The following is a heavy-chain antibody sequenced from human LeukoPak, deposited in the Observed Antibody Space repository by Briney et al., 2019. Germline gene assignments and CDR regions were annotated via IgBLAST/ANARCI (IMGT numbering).Heavy chain of an antibody. CDR2: ISSSSSYI. CDR1: GFTFSSYW. J-gene: IGHJ4*02. Sequence: PGGSLRLSCAASGFTFSSYWMHWVRQAPGKGLEWVSSISSSSSYIYYADSVKGRFTISRDNAKNSLYLQMNSLRAEDTAVYYCVRDALLWFGESDYWGQGTLVTVSS. V-gene: IGHV3-21*01. D-gene: IGHD3-10*01. CDR3: VRDALLWFGESDY.